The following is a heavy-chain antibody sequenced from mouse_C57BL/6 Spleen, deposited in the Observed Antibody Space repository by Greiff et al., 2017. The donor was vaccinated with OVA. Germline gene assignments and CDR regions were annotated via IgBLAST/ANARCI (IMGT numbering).Heavy chain of an antibody. CDR3: ATGTRFAY. CDR2: IDPSDSYT. J-gene: IGHJ3*01. V-gene: IGHV1-50*01. D-gene: IGHD4-1*01. CDR1: GYTFTSYW. Sequence: VQLQQSGAELVKPGASVTLSCKASGYTFTSYWMQWVKQRPGQGLEWIGEIDPSDSYTNYNQKFKGKATLTVDTSSSTAYMQLSSLTSEDSAVYYCATGTRFAYWGQGTLVTVSA.